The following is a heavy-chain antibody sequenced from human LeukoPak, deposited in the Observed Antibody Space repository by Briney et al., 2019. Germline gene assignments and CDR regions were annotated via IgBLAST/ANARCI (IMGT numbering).Heavy chain of an antibody. CDR2: ISHDGSNK. J-gene: IGHJ4*02. D-gene: IGHD6-13*01. CDR1: GFTFSSYA. CDR3: ARSFSGIAAAGY. V-gene: IGHV3-30*04. Sequence: GGSLRLSCAVSGFTFSSYAMHWVRQAPGKGLEWVAIISHDGSNKYYAESVKGRFTISRDNSKNTLYLQMNSLRAGDTAVYYCARSFSGIAAAGYWGQGTLVTVSS.